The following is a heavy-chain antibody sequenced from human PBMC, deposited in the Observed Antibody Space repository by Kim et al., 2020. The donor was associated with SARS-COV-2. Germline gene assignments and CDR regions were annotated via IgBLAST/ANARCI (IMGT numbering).Heavy chain of an antibody. J-gene: IGHJ5*02. V-gene: IGHV3-49*04. D-gene: IGHD2-2*01. CDR2: MRSKTYGGTT. CDR3: TRALTSSWYDS. CDR1: GFTFDDYA. Sequence: GGSLRLSCTASGFTFDDYAMTWVRQAPRKGLECVGFMRSKTYGGTTEYAAPAKGRFTILRDDSNSIAYLQMNSLKSEDTAGYYCTRALTSSWYDSWGQG.